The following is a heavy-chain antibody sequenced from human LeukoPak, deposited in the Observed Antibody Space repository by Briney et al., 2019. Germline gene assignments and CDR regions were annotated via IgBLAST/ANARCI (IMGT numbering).Heavy chain of an antibody. CDR3: ARSPATIPAMVRPTPTSTIDY. J-gene: IGHJ4*02. V-gene: IGHV3-53*01. Sequence: GGSLRLSCAASGFTVSSNDMSRVRQAPGKGLEWVSLIYAGGSASAYYADSVKGRFTISRYNAKNSLYLQMNSLRAEDTAVYYCARSPATIPAMVRPTPTSTIDYWGQGTLVTVSS. D-gene: IGHD5-18*01. CDR2: IYAGGSASA. CDR1: GFTVSSND.